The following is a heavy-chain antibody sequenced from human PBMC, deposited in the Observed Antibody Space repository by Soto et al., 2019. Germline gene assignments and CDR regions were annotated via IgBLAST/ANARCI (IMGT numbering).Heavy chain of an antibody. J-gene: IGHJ6*02. CDR1: GYSFTSYW. D-gene: IGHD3-3*01. CDR2: IYPGDSDT. CDR3: ARXFDFWSGSGSYYYGLDV. Sequence: LGESMKISCKGSGYSFTSYWIVWVRQMPGKGLEWMGIIYPGDSDTRYSPSFQGQVTISADKSISTAYLQWSSLKASDTAMYYCARXFDFWSGSGSYYYGLDVWGQGTTVTVSS. V-gene: IGHV5-51*01.